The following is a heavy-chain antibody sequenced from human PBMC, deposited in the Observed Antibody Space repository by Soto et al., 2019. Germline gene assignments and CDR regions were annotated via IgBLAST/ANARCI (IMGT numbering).Heavy chain of an antibody. D-gene: IGHD1-1*01. V-gene: IGHV4-31*03. CDR1: GGSISSGGYY. Sequence: QVQLQESGPGLVKPSQTLSLTCTVSGGSISSGGYYWSWIRQHPGKGLEWIGYIYYSGSTYYNPCLKSRVTIAVDTSKNQFSLKLSSVTAADTAVYYCARDVPWNDAHFFDYWGQGTLVTVSS. CDR3: ARDVPWNDAHFFDY. CDR2: IYYSGST. J-gene: IGHJ4*02.